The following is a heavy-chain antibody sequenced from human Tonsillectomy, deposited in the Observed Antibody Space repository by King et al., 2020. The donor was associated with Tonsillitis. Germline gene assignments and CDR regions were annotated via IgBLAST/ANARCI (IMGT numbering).Heavy chain of an antibody. D-gene: IGHD3-22*01. CDR2: IIPIFDTP. Sequence: VQLVQSGAEVKKPGSSVKVSCKASGGTFSSYAIHWVRQAPGQGLEWMGGIIPIFDTPNYAQRFQGRVTITADESTSTAYMELSSLRSEDTAVYFCARAGRDYYDRRGYSDALDLWGQGTMVMVSS. CDR3: ARAGRDYYDRRGYSDALDL. J-gene: IGHJ3*01. CDR1: GGTFSSYA. V-gene: IGHV1-69*01.